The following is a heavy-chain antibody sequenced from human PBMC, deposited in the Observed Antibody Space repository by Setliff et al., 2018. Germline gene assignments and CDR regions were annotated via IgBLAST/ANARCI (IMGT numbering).Heavy chain of an antibody. Sequence: ASVKVSCKASGYTFSAYFIHWVRQAPGQGLEWMGWINPHSGGTNFPQTFQGRVTMTRDTSINTAYMELSTLTSDDTAVYFCARATRDSGGWYYEYNWFDPWGQGTLVTVSS. CDR3: ARATRDSGGWYYEYNWFDP. J-gene: IGHJ5*02. V-gene: IGHV1-2*02. D-gene: IGHD6-19*01. CDR1: GYTFSAYF. CDR2: INPHSGGT.